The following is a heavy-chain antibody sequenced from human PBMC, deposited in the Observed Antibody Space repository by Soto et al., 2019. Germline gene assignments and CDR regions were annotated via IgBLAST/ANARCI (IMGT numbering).Heavy chain of an antibody. D-gene: IGHD1-7*01. J-gene: IGHJ6*03. V-gene: IGHV6-1*01. CDR1: VDSVSSNSAA. Sequence: SQTLSLTCAISVDSVSSNSAAWNWIRLSPSRGLEWLARTYYRSRWYNEYAVSVRSRITVNPDTSKKQFSLQLTSVTPEDTAVYYCAGTTSHQWYYMDVWGKGTTVTVSS. CDR3: AGTTSHQWYYMDV. CDR2: TYYRSRWYN.